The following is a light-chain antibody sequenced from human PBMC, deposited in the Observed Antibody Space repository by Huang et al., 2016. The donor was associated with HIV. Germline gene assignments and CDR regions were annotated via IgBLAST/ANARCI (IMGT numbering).Light chain of an antibody. CDR2: AAS. J-gene: IGKJ3*01. CDR1: HDIGSY. CDR3: LQLNSYPGA. V-gene: IGKV1-9*01. Sequence: IQLTQSPSSLSASVGDRVTITCRASHDIGSYLAWYQQKPGKAPNLLIYAASTLESGVPSRFSGSGSGTDFTLTINNLQPEDFATYYCLQLNSYPGAFGPGTNVDV.